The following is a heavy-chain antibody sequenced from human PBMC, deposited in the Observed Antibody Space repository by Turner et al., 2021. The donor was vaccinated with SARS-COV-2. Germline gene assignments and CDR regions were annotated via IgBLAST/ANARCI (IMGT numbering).Heavy chain of an antibody. CDR3: ARLMDTAMDYYGTDV. CDR2: FYYSGSD. D-gene: IGHD5-18*01. J-gene: IGHJ6*02. Sequence: QLQLQESGPGLVKPSETLSLTCTVSGGSISSSSYYWGWIRQPPGKGLEWIGNFYYSGSDYDNPSLKSRVTISVDPSKNQFSLKLTSVTAADTAVYYCARLMDTAMDYYGTDVWGQGTTVTVSS. CDR1: GGSISSSSYY. V-gene: IGHV4-39*01.